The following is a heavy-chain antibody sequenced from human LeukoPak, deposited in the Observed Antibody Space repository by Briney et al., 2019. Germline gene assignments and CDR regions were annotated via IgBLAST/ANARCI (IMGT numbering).Heavy chain of an antibody. D-gene: IGHD6-19*01. V-gene: IGHV4-59*01. CDR2: INYSGST. J-gene: IGHJ4*02. Sequence: SGTLSLTCTVSGDSISSYYWSWIRQPPGKGLEWIGFINYSGSTTYNPSLKNRVTISGDTSKNQFSLKVNSVTAADTAVYYCARGAGWYNYWGQGTLVTVSS. CDR3: ARGAGWYNY. CDR1: GDSISSYY.